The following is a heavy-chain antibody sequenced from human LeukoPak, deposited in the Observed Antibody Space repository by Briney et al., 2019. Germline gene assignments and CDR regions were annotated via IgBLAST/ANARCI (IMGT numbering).Heavy chain of an antibody. J-gene: IGHJ4*02. Sequence: PSETLSLTCAVSGGSISSGSYYWSWIRQPPGKGLEWIGYVYYTGSTSYNPSLKSRVTISLDTSKNQFSLMLSSVTAADTAVYYCARHGVYSSSSYFDYWGQGTLVTVSS. CDR3: ARHGVYSSSSYFDY. CDR2: VYYTGST. D-gene: IGHD6-6*01. V-gene: IGHV4-61*01. CDR1: GGSISSGSYY.